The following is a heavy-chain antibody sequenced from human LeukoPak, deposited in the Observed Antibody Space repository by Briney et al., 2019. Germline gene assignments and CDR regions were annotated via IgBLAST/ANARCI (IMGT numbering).Heavy chain of an antibody. CDR2: ISPYNGNA. CDR3: ARGWLQPYWYFDL. Sequence: ASVKVSCKASGYIFINYGITWVRQAPGQGLEWMGWISPYNGNADYAQKLQGRVTMTTDTSTTTAYMELRSLRSDGTAVYYCARGWLQPYWYFDLWGRGTLVTVSS. J-gene: IGHJ2*01. D-gene: IGHD5-24*01. CDR1: GYIFINYG. V-gene: IGHV1-18*01.